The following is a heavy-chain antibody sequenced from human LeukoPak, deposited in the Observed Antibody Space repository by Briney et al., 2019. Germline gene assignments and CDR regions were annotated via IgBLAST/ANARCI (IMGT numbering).Heavy chain of an antibody. CDR2: ISGSGGNT. CDR1: GFTFSSYA. Sequence: QPGGSLRLSCAASGFTFSSYAMTWVRQAPGKGLEWVSFISGSGGNTYHADSVKGRFTISRDNSENTLYLQMNSLRVEDTAVYYCARNRHSTSWLVEYWGQGTLVTVSS. CDR3: ARNRHSTSWLVEY. J-gene: IGHJ4*02. V-gene: IGHV3-23*01. D-gene: IGHD6-13*01.